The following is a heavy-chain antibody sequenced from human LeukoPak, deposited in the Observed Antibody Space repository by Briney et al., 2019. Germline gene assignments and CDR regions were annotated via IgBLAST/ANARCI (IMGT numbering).Heavy chain of an antibody. V-gene: IGHV1-18*01. J-gene: IGHJ4*02. Sequence: ASVKVSCKTSGYTFNNFGITWVRQAPGQGLEWMGWINIGDGRTHYGRKFQDRVSMTREMSSNTAFLELSSLRSDDTAFYFCSRSYYSSSWYYFDHWGQGTLVTVSS. CDR3: SRSYYSSSWYYFDH. CDR1: GYTFNNFG. CDR2: INIGDGRT. D-gene: IGHD2-15*01.